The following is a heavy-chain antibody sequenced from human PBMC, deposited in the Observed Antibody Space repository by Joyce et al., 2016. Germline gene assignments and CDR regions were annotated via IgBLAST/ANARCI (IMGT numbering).Heavy chain of an antibody. V-gene: IGHV3-53*01. J-gene: IGHJ3*01. CDR3: ARVRRRTSWYAFDL. CDR1: GFTVSSYY. D-gene: IGHD2-2*01. CDR2: GYGVGDT. Sequence: EDHLAESGGGLIQPGGSLRLSCAASGFTVSSYYMTWVRQAPGKGLEWVSVGYGVGDTNYANSVKGRFTISRDDSNGTRHLQMDSLRAEDTAVYYCARVRRRTSWYAFDLWGQGTMVTVSS.